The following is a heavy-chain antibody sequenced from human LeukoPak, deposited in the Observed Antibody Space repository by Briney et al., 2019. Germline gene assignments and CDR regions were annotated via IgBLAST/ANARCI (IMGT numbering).Heavy chain of an antibody. CDR1: GGSFSGYY. CDR3: AGGRVRELRFRAAGVYLFGY. J-gene: IGHJ4*02. V-gene: IGHV4-34*01. Sequence: KPSETLSLTCAVYGGSFSGYYWSWIRQPPGKGLEWIGEINHSGSTNYNPSLKSRVTISVDTSKNQFSLKLSSVTPADTVRDYGAGGRVRELRFRAAGVYLFGYWGQGTLVTVSS. CDR2: INHSGST. D-gene: IGHD1-7*01.